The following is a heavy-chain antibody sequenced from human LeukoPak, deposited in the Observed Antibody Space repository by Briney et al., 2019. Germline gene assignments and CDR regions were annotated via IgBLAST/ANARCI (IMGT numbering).Heavy chain of an antibody. CDR1: GYTFTGYY. J-gene: IGHJ4*02. Sequence: ASVKVSCKASGYTFTGYYMHWVRQAPGQGLEWMGWINPNSGGTNYAQKFQGRVTMTRDTSISTAYMELSRLRSDDTAVYYCARHDCGGGNCYFLDYWGQGTLVTVSS. D-gene: IGHD2-15*01. CDR2: INPNSGGT. CDR3: ARHDCGGGNCYFLDY. V-gene: IGHV1-2*02.